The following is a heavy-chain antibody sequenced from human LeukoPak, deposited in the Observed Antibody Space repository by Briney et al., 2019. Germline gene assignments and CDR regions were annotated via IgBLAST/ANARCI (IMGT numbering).Heavy chain of an antibody. V-gene: IGHV1-46*01. CDR1: GYTFTSYY. D-gene: IGHD3-22*01. CDR2: INPSGGRT. Sequence: ASVKVSCKASGYTFTSYYMHWVRQAPGQGLEWMGIINPSGGRTSYPQKFQGRVTMTRDMSTSTVYMELSSLRSADTAVYYCARTYYDSSVADTFNIWGQGTMVTVSS. CDR3: ARTYYDSSVADTFNI. J-gene: IGHJ3*02.